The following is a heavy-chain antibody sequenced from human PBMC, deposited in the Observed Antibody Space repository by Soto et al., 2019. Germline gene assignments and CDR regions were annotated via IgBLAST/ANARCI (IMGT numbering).Heavy chain of an antibody. J-gene: IGHJ6*02. V-gene: IGHV3-33*01. CDR3: ARDPYGYFYGMDV. Sequence: QVQLVESGGGVVQPGRSLRLSCTPSGFSFSSYGMHWVRQAPGKGLEWVAVIWYDGSKTYYADSVKGRFTISRDNPNNTLYLQMNSLRDEDTAVYYCARDPYGYFYGMDVWGQGTTVTVSS. CDR1: GFSFSSYG. CDR2: IWYDGSKT. D-gene: IGHD2-2*03.